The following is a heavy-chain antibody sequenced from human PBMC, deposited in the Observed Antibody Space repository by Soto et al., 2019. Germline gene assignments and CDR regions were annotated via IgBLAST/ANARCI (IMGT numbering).Heavy chain of an antibody. D-gene: IGHD1-26*01. CDR2: IYYSGST. V-gene: IGHV4-39*01. CDR3: KRNSTHLSGDV. Sequence: NPSETLSLTCTVSGDSISSGNYYWAWIRQPPGKGLEWIGSIYYSGSTYYNPSLKSRVTISTDTSKNQFSLKLSSVTAADTAIYYCKRNSTHLSGDVWGQGNTVTVSS. CDR1: GDSISSGNYY. J-gene: IGHJ6*02.